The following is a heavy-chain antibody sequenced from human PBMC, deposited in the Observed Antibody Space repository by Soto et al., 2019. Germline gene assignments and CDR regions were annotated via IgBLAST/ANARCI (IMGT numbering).Heavy chain of an antibody. Sequence: EVQLVESGGGLVKPGGSLRLSCAASGFTFSSYSMNWVRQAPGKGLEWVSSISSSSSYIYYADSVKGRFTISRDNAKNSLYLQMNSLRAEDTAAYYCAGDTYYYGSGSYSPWGQGTLVTVSS. CDR3: AGDTYYYGSGSYSP. D-gene: IGHD3-10*01. CDR1: GFTFSSYS. V-gene: IGHV3-21*01. J-gene: IGHJ5*02. CDR2: ISSSSSYI.